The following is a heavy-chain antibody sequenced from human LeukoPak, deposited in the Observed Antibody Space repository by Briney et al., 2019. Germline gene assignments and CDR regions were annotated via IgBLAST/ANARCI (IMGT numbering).Heavy chain of an antibody. CDR3: AKDRVSSSWYGHYYYYMDV. J-gene: IGHJ6*03. CDR2: ISWDGGST. D-gene: IGHD6-13*01. V-gene: IGHV3-43D*04. CDR1: RFTLDYYA. Sequence: GGSLRLSCSASRFTLDYYAMHWDSQAPGEGREWVFFISWDGGSTYYADSVKGRFTISRDNSKNSLYLQMNSLRAEDTALYYCAKDRVSSSWYGHYYYYMDVWGKGTTVTVSS.